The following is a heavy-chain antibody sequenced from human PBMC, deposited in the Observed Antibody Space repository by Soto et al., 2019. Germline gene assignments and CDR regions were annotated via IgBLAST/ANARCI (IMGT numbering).Heavy chain of an antibody. CDR1: GGSISSSN. J-gene: IGHJ4*02. D-gene: IGHD3-10*01. CDR3: ARDSGWPILNFDN. Sequence: HPSETLTLTCAVSGGSISSSNWWSWVRQAPGKGLEWVAASSYDGRETFYADSAKGRFTVSKEMSKNTAFLQMNALRHEDTAVYFCARDSGWPILNFDNWGQGTPVTVSS. V-gene: IGHV3-30*03. CDR2: SSYDGRET.